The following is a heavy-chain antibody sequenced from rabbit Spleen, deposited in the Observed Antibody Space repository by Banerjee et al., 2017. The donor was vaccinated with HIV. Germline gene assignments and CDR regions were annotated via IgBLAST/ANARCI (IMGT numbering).Heavy chain of an antibody. D-gene: IGHD8-1*01. CDR3: ARDTGSSFSTYGMDL. J-gene: IGHJ6*01. V-gene: IGHV1S40*01. CDR1: GVSFSNYNF. CDR2: IDSGSRDYT. Sequence: LMEYGGDLVQPGASLTLTCTASGVSFSNYNFMCWVRQAPGKGLEWIACIDSGSRDYTYYASWAKGRFTISKTSSTTVTLQMPSLTAADTATYFCARDTGSSFSTYGMDLWGPGHPRHRL.